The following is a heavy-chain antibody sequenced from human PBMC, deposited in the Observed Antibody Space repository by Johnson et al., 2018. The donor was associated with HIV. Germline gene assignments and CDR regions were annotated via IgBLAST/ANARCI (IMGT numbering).Heavy chain of an antibody. CDR2: IWYDGSNK. V-gene: IGHV3-33*01. Sequence: HVQLVESGGGVVQPGRSLRLSCAASGFTFSSYGMHWVRQAPGKGLEWVAVIWYDGSNKYYADSVKGRFTISRDNSKNTLYLQMNSLRAGDTAVYYCARGGSHITIFGVDINMGAFDIWGQGTMVTVSS. CDR3: ARGGSHITIFGVDINMGAFDI. J-gene: IGHJ3*02. CDR1: GFTFSSYG. D-gene: IGHD3-3*01.